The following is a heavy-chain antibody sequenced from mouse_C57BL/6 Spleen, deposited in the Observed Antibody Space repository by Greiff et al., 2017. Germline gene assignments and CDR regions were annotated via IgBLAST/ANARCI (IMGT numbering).Heavy chain of an antibody. CDR2: ISYDGSN. J-gene: IGHJ4*01. Sequence: VQLKQSGPGLVKPSQSLSLTCSVTGYSITSGYYWNWIRQFPGNKLEWMGYISYDGSNNYNPSLKNRISITRDTSKNQFFLKLNSVTTEDTATYYCASRGDLDYAMDYWGQGTSVTVSS. V-gene: IGHV3-6*01. CDR1: GYSITSGYY. D-gene: IGHD3-3*01. CDR3: ASRGDLDYAMDY.